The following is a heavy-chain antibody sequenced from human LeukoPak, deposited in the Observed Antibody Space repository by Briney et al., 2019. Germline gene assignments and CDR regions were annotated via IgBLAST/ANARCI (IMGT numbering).Heavy chain of an antibody. J-gene: IGHJ4*02. CDR2: IYYSGST. V-gene: IGHV4-59*01. CDR3: AAGSTTTRFDY. CDR1: GGSISSYY. D-gene: IGHD1-14*01. Sequence: SETLSLTCTVSGGSISSYYWSWIRQPPGKGLEWIGYIYYSGSTNYNPSLKSRVTISVDTSKNQFSLKLSSVTAADTAVYYCAAGSTTTRFDYWGQGTLVTVSS.